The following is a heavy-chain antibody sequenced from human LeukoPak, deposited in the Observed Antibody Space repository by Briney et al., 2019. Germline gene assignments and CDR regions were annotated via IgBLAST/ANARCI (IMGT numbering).Heavy chain of an antibody. CDR3: AGDPGLRNGMDV. V-gene: IGHV3-66*02. D-gene: IGHD2-8*01. CDR2: TYSDGTT. CDR1: RFSVSGNY. J-gene: IGHJ6*02. Sequence: QTGGSLRLSCAGSRFSVSGNYITWVRQAPGEGLEWVSVTYSDGTTFYADSVKGRFTISRDSSKNTLFIQMNSLRVEDTAVYYCAGDPGLRNGMDVWGQGTTVTVSS.